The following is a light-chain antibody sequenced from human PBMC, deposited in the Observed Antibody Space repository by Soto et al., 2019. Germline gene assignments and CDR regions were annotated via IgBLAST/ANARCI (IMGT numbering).Light chain of an antibody. V-gene: IGKV1-9*01. CDR2: AAS. CDR3: QQLNSSPLS. J-gene: IGKJ4*01. Sequence: DIQLTQSPSFLSASVGDRVTITCRTSQDISSYLAWYQQKPGKAPQLLISAASTLQSGVPSRFSGSGSGTEFTLTISSLQPEDFATYYCQQLNSSPLSFGGGTKVEI. CDR1: QDISSY.